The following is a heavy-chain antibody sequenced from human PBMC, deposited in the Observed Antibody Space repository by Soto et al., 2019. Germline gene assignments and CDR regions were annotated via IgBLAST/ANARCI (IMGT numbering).Heavy chain of an antibody. CDR3: AKDLGSVSYIFDAFDI. CDR2: ISYDGSNK. V-gene: IGHV3-30*18. J-gene: IGHJ3*02. D-gene: IGHD1-26*01. Sequence: GGSLRLSCAASGFTFSNYGMHWVRQAPGKGLEWVAVISYDGSNKYYADSVKGRFTISRDNSKNTLYLQMNSLRAEDTAVYYCAKDLGSVSYIFDAFDIWGQGTMVTVSS. CDR1: GFTFSNYG.